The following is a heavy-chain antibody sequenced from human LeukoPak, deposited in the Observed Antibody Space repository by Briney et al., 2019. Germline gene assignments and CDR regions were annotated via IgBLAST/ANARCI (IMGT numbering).Heavy chain of an antibody. J-gene: IGHJ3*02. CDR2: INHSGST. CDR1: GGSFSGYY. V-gene: IGHV4-34*01. CDR3: ARESVRAFDI. Sequence: SETLSLTCAVYGGSFSGYYWSWIRQPPGKGLEWIGEINHSGSTNYNPSLKSRVTISVDTSKNQFSLKLSSVTAADTAVYYCARESVRAFDIWGQGTMVTASS. D-gene: IGHD4-17*01.